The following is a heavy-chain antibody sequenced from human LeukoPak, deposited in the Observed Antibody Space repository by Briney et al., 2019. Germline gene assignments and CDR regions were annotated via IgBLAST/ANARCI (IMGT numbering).Heavy chain of an antibody. D-gene: IGHD3-9*01. Sequence: GASVKLSCKASGYTFTGYYMHWGRQAPGQGGEWMGWISPNSGGTNSAQNFQGRVTMTRDTSISTAYMELRSLRSDDTAVYYCARENYDILTGYYTGVYYYYMDVWGKGTTVTISS. CDR3: ARENYDILTGYYTGVYYYYMDV. CDR1: GYTFTGYY. CDR2: ISPNSGGT. J-gene: IGHJ6*03. V-gene: IGHV1-2*02.